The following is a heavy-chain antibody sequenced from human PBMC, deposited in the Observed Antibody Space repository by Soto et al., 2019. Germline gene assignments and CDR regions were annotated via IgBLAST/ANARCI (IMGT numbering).Heavy chain of an antibody. V-gene: IGHV3-66*01. D-gene: IGHD2-2*01. CDR1: GFTVSRNY. Sequence: EVQLVESGGGWVQPGGSLRLSCAASGFTVSRNYMSWVRQAPGKGLEWVSVIYSGGSTYYADSVRGRFTSSRDDSKNTLYLQMNSLRAEDTAVYYCARDFVVPAAMSWDLYYYDGMDVWGQGTTVTVSS. CDR2: IYSGGST. J-gene: IGHJ6*02. CDR3: ARDFVVPAAMSWDLYYYDGMDV.